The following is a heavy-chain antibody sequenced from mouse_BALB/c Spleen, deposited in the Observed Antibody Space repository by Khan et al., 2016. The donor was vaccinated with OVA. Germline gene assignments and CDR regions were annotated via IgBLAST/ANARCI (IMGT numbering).Heavy chain of an antibody. CDR2: INPSNGGT. J-gene: IGHJ3*01. V-gene: IGHV1S81*02. Sequence: QVQLQQPGAELVKPGASVRLSCKASGYTFTNYYLYWVKQRPGHGLEWIGDINPSNGGTNFNEKFKNKVTLTVDKSSSTAYMQLSSLTSEDSAVYYDSRSGYGTFAYWGQGTLVTVSA. CDR1: GYTFTNYY. D-gene: IGHD2-1*01. CDR3: SRSGYGTFAY.